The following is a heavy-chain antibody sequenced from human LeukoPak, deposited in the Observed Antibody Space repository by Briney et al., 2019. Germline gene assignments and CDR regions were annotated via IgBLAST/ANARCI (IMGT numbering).Heavy chain of an antibody. D-gene: IGHD5-18*01. CDR1: GGSVSSYY. J-gene: IGHJ4*02. CDR2: IFYSGST. Sequence: TLSLXCTVSGGSVSSYYWSWVRQPPGKGMEWIGYIFYSGSTIYNPSLKSRVAISVDTSKNQFSLKLSSVTAADTAVYYCAREIQLWLGRFFDYWGQGTLVTVSS. V-gene: IGHV4-59*02. CDR3: AREIQLWLGRFFDY.